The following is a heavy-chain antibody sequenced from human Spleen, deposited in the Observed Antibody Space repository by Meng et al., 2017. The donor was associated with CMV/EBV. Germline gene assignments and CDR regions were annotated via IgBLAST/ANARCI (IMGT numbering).Heavy chain of an antibody. D-gene: IGHD1-1*01. J-gene: IGHJ4*02. Sequence: ASVKVSCKASGYTFTSYGVSWVRQAPGQGLEWMGWISTYKGNSNYAQKLQGRVTMTSDSSISTAYMELIRLTSDDTAVYYCARDHNWGPDHWGQGTLVTVSS. CDR2: ISTYKGNS. V-gene: IGHV1-18*01. CDR1: GYTFTSYG. CDR3: ARDHNWGPDH.